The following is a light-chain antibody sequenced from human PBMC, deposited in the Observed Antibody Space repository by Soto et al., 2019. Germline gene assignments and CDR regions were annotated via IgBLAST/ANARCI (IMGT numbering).Light chain of an antibody. CDR2: DVA. V-gene: IGLV2-11*01. CDR1: SSDVGFYNS. CDR3: CSYAGSYTWV. Sequence: QSVLTQPRSVSGSPGQSVSISCTGTSSDVGFYNSVSWYQQHPGKAPKLMIYDVATRPSGGPDRFSGSKSGNTASLTISGLRAEDEADYYCCSYAGSYTWVFGGGTQLTVL. J-gene: IGLJ3*02.